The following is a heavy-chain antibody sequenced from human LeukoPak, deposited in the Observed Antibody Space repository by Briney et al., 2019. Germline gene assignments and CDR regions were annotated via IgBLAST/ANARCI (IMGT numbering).Heavy chain of an antibody. V-gene: IGHV3-49*04. CDR2: IRSKAYGGTT. J-gene: IGHJ4*02. Sequence: GGSLRLSCTASGFTFGDHAMSWVRQAPGKGLEWVGFIRSKAYGGTTEYAASVKGRFTISRDDSKSIAYLQMNSLKTEDTAVYYCTNYGSGSYRLDYWGQGTLVTVSS. CDR1: GFTFGDHA. CDR3: TNYGSGSYRLDY. D-gene: IGHD3-10*01.